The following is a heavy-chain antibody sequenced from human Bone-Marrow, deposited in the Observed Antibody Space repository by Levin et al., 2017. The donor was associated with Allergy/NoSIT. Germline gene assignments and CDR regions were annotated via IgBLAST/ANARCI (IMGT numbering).Heavy chain of an antibody. CDR1: GFTFSSYW. Sequence: SCAASGFTFSSYWMSWVRQAPGKGLEWVANIKQDGSEKYYVDSVKGRFTISRDNAKNSLYLQMNSLRAEDTAVYYCARSPWYYYDSSGYYFYWGQGTLVTVSS. CDR3: ARSPWYYYDSSGYYFY. D-gene: IGHD3-22*01. CDR2: IKQDGSEK. J-gene: IGHJ4*02. V-gene: IGHV3-7*04.